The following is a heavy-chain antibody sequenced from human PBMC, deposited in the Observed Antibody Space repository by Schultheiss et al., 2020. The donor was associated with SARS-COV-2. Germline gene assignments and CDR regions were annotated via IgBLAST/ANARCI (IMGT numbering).Heavy chain of an antibody. D-gene: IGHD2-21*01. CDR3: ARELGAYCGGDCYDFDY. Sequence: ASVKVSCKASGYTFPSYGINWVRQAPGQGLEWMGIINPSGGSTSYAQKFQGRVTMTRDTSISTAYMELSRLRSDDTAVYYCARELGAYCGGDCYDFDYWGQGTLVTVSS. CDR2: INPSGGST. V-gene: IGHV1-46*01. CDR1: GYTFPSYG. J-gene: IGHJ4*02.